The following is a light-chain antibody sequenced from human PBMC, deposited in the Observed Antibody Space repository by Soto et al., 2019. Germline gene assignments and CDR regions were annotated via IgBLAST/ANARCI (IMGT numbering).Light chain of an antibody. V-gene: IGKV1-5*03. CDR1: QSISSW. Sequence: DIQMTQSPSTLSASVGDRVTITCRASQSISSWLAWYQQKPGKAPKLLIYKASSLESGVPSRFSGSGSGTEFTLNISSLQPDDFATYYCQQYTSWTFGQGTTVEIK. CDR3: QQYTSWT. J-gene: IGKJ1*01. CDR2: KAS.